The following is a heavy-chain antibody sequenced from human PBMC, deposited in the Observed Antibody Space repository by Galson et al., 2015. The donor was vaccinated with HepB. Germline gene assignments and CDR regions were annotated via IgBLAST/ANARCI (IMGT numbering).Heavy chain of an antibody. CDR2: VSGSGGST. V-gene: IGHV3-23*01. J-gene: IGHJ4*02. CDR1: GFTFGTSA. Sequence: SLRLSCAASGFTFGTSAMSWVRQAPGKGLEWVSAVSGSGGSTYYADSVKGRFTISRDNSKNTLWLQMNSLRAEDTAVYYCAKDLEMTTITWFDYWGQGTLVTVSS. CDR3: AKDLEMTTITWFDY. D-gene: IGHD5-24*01.